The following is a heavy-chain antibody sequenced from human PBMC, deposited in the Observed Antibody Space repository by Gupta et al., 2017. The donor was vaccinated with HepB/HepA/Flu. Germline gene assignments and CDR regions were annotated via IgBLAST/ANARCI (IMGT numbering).Heavy chain of an antibody. Sequence: QLQLQESGPGLVKPSGTLSLKCTVSGGSISSSSYYWGWIRQPPGKGLDWIGSIYYSGSTYYNPSLKSRVTISVDTSKNQFSLKLSSVTAADTAVYYCARRVYSSGWYQIDYWGQGTLVTVSS. CDR3: ARRVYSSGWYQIDY. CDR1: GGSISSSSYY. D-gene: IGHD6-19*01. CDR2: IYYSGST. J-gene: IGHJ4*02. V-gene: IGHV4-39*01.